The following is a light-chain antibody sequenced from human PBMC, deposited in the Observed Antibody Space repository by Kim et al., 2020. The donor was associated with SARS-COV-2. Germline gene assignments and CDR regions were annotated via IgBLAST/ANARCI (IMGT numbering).Light chain of an antibody. CDR3: QHYKTYPLT. CDR1: QDISTY. CDR2: GAS. J-gene: IGKJ4*01. Sequence: DIEMTQSPSSLSASVGDRVTITCRASQDISTYLAWFQQKAGRAPKSLIYGASTLQSGVPSRFSGSGSGTYFTLSISSLQPEDFATYYCQHYKTYPLTFGGGTKVDIK. V-gene: IGKV1-16*01.